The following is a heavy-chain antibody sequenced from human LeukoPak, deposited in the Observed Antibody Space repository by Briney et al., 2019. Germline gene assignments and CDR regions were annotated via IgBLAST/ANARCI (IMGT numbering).Heavy chain of an antibody. CDR3: ARASYYYDSSGYYYFDY. CDR2: IYYSGST. CDR1: GGSISSGGYY. Sequence: SQALSLTCTVSGGSISSGGYYWSWIRQHPGKGLEWIGYIYYSGSTYYNPSLKSRVTISVDTSKNQFSLKLSSVTAADTAVYYCARASYYYDSSGYYYFDYWGQGTLVTVSS. D-gene: IGHD3-22*01. J-gene: IGHJ4*02. V-gene: IGHV4-31*03.